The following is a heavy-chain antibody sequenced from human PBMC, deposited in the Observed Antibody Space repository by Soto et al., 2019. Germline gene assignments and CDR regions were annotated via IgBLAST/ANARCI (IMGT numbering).Heavy chain of an antibody. Sequence: GGSLRLSCAASGFTLSSYSINWVRQGPGKGLEWVSSISSSSSYIYYADSVKGRFTISRDNAKNSLYLQMNSLRAEDTAVYYCARSPRGSDIVATMVFDYWGQGTLVTVSS. CDR2: ISSSSSYI. CDR1: GFTLSSYS. CDR3: ARSPRGSDIVATMVFDY. V-gene: IGHV3-21*01. J-gene: IGHJ4*02. D-gene: IGHD5-12*01.